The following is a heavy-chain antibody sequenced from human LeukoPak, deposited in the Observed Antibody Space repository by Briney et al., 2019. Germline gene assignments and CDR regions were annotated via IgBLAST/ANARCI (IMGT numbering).Heavy chain of an antibody. CDR2: FDPEDGET. D-gene: IGHD3-9*01. J-gene: IGHJ4*02. V-gene: IGHV1-24*01. CDR3: ATFLRIRYFDWLSTFDY. Sequence: PGRSLRLSCAVSGFTFSSYDMHWVRQAPGKGLEWMGGFDPEDGETIYAQKFQGRVTMTEDTSTDTAYMELSSLRSEDTAVYYCATFLRIRYFDWLSTFDYWGQGTLVTVSS. CDR1: GFTFSSYD.